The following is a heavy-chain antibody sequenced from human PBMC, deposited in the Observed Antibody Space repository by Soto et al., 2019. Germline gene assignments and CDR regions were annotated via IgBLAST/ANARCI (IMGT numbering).Heavy chain of an antibody. V-gene: IGHV4-61*01. CDR2: IYYSGST. CDR1: GGSVSSGSYY. CDR3: ARERLRFLEWPQGGMDV. Sequence: PSETLSLTCTVSGGSVSSGSYYWSWIRQPPGKGLEWIGYIYYSGSTNYNPSLKSRVTISVDTSKNQFSLKLSSVTAADTAVYYCARERLRFLEWPQGGMDVWGQGTTVTVSS. J-gene: IGHJ6*02. D-gene: IGHD3-3*01.